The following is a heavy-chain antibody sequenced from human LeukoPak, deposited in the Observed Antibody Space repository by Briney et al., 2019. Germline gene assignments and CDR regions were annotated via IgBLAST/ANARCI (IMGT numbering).Heavy chain of an antibody. CDR2: IYYSGST. D-gene: IGHD3-10*01. CDR1: GGSISSYY. J-gene: IGHJ6*02. CDR3: ARDYYGSGSPDLGYYYYGMDV. Sequence: SETLSLTCTVSGGSISSYYWSWIRQPPGKGLEWIGYIYYSGSTNYNPSLKGRVTISVDTSKNQFSLKLSSVTAADTAVYYCARDYYGSGSPDLGYYYYGMDVWGQGTTVTVSS. V-gene: IGHV4-59*13.